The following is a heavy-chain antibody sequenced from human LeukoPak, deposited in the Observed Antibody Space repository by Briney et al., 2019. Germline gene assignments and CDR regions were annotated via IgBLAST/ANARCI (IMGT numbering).Heavy chain of an antibody. CDR2: INPKSGGT. CDR3: ARDFGDRPSPGTKD. D-gene: IGHD3-16*01. CDR1: GYTFTDYY. Sequence: ASVKVSCKASGYTFTDYYVHWVRQAPGHGLEWMGWINPKSGGTNYAQKFEGGVTMTRDTSISTAYMEVSSLTSDDTAVYYCARDFGDRPSPGTKDWGQGTLVTVS. J-gene: IGHJ4*02. V-gene: IGHV1-2*02.